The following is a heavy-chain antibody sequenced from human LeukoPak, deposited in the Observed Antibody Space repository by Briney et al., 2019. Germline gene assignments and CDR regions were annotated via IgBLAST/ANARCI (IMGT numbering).Heavy chain of an antibody. J-gene: IGHJ5*02. CDR2: LYYSGNT. D-gene: IGHD2-15*01. CDR1: GGSISSSSYY. CDR3: ARQTKGSRFCSGGSCYSRWFDP. V-gene: IGHV4-39*01. Sequence: AETLSLTCTVSGGSISSSSYYWGWIRQPPGKGLEWIGSLYYSGNTYYNPSLNSRVTISVDTSKNQFSLKLSSVTAADTAVYYCARQTKGSRFCSGGSCYSRWFDPWGQGTLVTASS.